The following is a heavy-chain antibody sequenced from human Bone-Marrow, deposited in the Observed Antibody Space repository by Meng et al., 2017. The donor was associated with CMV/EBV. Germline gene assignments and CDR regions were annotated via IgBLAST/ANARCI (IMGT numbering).Heavy chain of an antibody. CDR2: IYWNDDK. CDR1: GFSLSTSGVG. CDR3: AHSEGFRIDNSYYYYYGMDV. V-gene: IGHV2-5*01. Sequence: SGPTLVKPTQTLTLTCTFSGFSLSTSGVGVAWIRQSPGKAPEWLAVIYWNDDKRYSPSLRSRLTVTKDTSKNQVVLTMTNMDPVDTGTYYCAHSEGFRIDNSYYYYYGMDVWGQGTRSPSP. D-gene: IGHD1-1*01. J-gene: IGHJ6*02.